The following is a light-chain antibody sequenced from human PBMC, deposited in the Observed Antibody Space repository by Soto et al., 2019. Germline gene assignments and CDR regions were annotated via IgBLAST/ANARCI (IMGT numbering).Light chain of an antibody. CDR3: CSYAGSNNYV. V-gene: IGLV2-8*01. CDR2: EVS. Sequence: QSVLTQPPSASGSPGQSVTISCTGTSSDVGGYKYVSWFQQHPGKAPKLMICEVSKRPSGVPDRFSGSRSGNTASLTVSGLRAEDEADYYCCSYAGSNNYVFGTGTKLTVL. CDR1: SSDVGGYKY. J-gene: IGLJ1*01.